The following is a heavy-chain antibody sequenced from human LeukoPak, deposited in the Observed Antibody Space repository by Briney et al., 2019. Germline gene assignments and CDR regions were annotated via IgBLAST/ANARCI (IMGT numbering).Heavy chain of an antibody. CDR2: ISGSGGST. D-gene: IGHD3-16*01. J-gene: IGHJ4*02. CDR3: ASNWGSYPDC. Sequence: PGGSLRLSCAASGLTFNSYAMSWVRQAPGKGLEWVSAISGSGGSTYYADSVKGRFTISRDNSKNTLYLQMNSLRAEDTALYYCASNWGSYPDCWGQGALVAVSS. V-gene: IGHV3-23*01. CDR1: GLTFNSYA.